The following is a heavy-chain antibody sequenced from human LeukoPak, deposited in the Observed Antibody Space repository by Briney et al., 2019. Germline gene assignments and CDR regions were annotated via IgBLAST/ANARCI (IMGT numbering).Heavy chain of an antibody. J-gene: IGHJ3*02. CDR2: ISGSGGST. CDR3: AKDRLTIFGVVTDAFDI. V-gene: IGHV3-23*01. D-gene: IGHD3-3*01. Sequence: GGSLRLSCAASGFTFSSYAMSWVRQAPGKGLEWVSAISGSGGSTYYADSVKCRFTISRDNSKNTLYLQMNSLRAEDTAVYYCAKDRLTIFGVVTDAFDIWGQGTMVTVSS. CDR1: GFTFSSYA.